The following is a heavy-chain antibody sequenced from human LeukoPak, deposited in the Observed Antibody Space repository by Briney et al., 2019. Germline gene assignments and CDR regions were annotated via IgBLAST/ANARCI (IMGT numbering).Heavy chain of an antibody. V-gene: IGHV1-24*01. CDR3: ATARQYYYDSSGHPYFDY. CDR1: GYTLTELS. J-gene: IGHJ4*02. Sequence: GSVKVSCKVSGYTLTELSMHWVRQAPGKGLEWMGGFDPEDGETIYAQKFQGRVTMTEDTSTDTAYMELSSLRSEDTAVYYCATARQYYYDSSGHPYFDYWGQGTLVTVSS. D-gene: IGHD3-22*01. CDR2: FDPEDGET.